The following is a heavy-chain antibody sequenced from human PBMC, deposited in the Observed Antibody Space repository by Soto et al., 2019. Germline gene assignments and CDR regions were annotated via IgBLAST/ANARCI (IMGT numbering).Heavy chain of an antibody. Sequence: ASVKFSCKVSRYTVTELSMHWVRQAPGKGLEWMGGFDPEDGETIYAQKFQGRVTMTEDTSTDTAYMELSSLRSEDTAVYYCATGAPLLRLRYYYYMDVWGKGTTVKVSS. CDR2: FDPEDGET. V-gene: IGHV1-24*01. CDR3: ATGAPLLRLRYYYYMDV. CDR1: RYTVTELS. J-gene: IGHJ6*03. D-gene: IGHD3-16*01.